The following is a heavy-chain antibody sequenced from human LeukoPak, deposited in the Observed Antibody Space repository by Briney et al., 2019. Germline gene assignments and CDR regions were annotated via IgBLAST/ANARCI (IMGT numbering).Heavy chain of an antibody. CDR2: IYRGGST. CDR3: AKDREWELGSDAFDI. D-gene: IGHD1-26*01. V-gene: IGHV3-66*01. J-gene: IGHJ3*02. CDR1: GFTVSTSY. Sequence: GGSLRLSCAASGFTVSTSYMNWVRQAPGKGLEWVSLIYRGGSTNYADSVKGRFTISRDNSKNTLYLQMNSLRAEDTAVYYCAKDREWELGSDAFDIWGQGTMVTVSS.